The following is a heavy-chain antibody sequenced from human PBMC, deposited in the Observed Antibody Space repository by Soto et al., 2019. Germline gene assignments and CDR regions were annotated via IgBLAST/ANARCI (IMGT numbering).Heavy chain of an antibody. CDR3: ARADFDFWSGYSPFDY. J-gene: IGHJ4*02. V-gene: IGHV1-18*01. Sequence: QVQLVQSRAEVKKPGASVKVSCKASGYTLTSYGISWVRQAPGQGLEWVGWISPYNGNTNYAQKLQDRVTLTTDTSTSTVYMELRSLRPDDTAVYYCARADFDFWSGYSPFDYWGQGTLVTVSS. CDR1: GYTLTSYG. D-gene: IGHD3-3*01. CDR2: ISPYNGNT.